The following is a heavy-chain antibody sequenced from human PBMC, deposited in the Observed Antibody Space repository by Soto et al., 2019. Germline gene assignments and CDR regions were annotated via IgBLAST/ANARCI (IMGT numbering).Heavy chain of an antibody. J-gene: IGHJ6*03. CDR2: ISAYNGNT. V-gene: IGHV1-18*01. CDR1: GYTFTSYG. Sequence: ASVKVSCKASGYTFTSYGISWVRQAPGQGLEWMGWISAYNGNTNYAQKLQGRVTMTTDTSTSTAYMELRSLRSDDTAVYYCARGARYCSSTSCYHYYYYYMDVWGKGTTVTVSS. D-gene: IGHD2-2*01. CDR3: ARGARYCSSTSCYHYYYYYMDV.